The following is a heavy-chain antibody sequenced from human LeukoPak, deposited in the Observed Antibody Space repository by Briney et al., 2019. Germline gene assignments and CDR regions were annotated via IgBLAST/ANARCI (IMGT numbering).Heavy chain of an antibody. D-gene: IGHD3-16*01. CDR2: IYYSGGT. CDR3: AREGGKDFDY. CDR1: GGSISSGGYY. J-gene: IGHJ4*02. V-gene: IGHV4-31*03. Sequence: PSETLSLTCTVSGGSISSGGYYWSWIRQHPGKGLEWIGYIYYSGGTYYNPSLKSRVTISVDTSKNQFSLKLSSVTAADTAAYYCAREGGKDFDYWGQGTLVTVSS.